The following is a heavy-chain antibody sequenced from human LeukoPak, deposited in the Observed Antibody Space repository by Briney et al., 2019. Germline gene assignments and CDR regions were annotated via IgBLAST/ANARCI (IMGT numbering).Heavy chain of an antibody. D-gene: IGHD1-26*01. CDR3: AKFGGSFIAPFDI. CDR2: ISGSGGST. Sequence: PGGSLRLSCVASGFTFSSYAMTWVRQAPGKGLEWVSAISGSGGSTYYADSVKGRFTISRDNSKNTLYLQMNSLRAEDTAVFYCAKFGGSFIAPFDIWGQGTMVTVSS. V-gene: IGHV3-23*01. CDR1: GFTFSSYA. J-gene: IGHJ3*02.